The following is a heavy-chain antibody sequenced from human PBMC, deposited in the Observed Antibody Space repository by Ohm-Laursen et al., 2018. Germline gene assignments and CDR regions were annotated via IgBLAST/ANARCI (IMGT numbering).Heavy chain of an antibody. CDR2: IIPVFGTA. J-gene: IGHJ4*02. CDR3: ARGGITAMDANRFDY. Sequence: SVKVSCKASGGTFSSYAISWVRQAPGQGLEWMGGIIPVFGTAKYAQKFQGRVTITADESTSTAYMELSSLRSEDTAVYYCARGGITAMDANRFDYWGQGTLVTVSS. V-gene: IGHV1-69*13. D-gene: IGHD5-18*01. CDR1: GGTFSSYA.